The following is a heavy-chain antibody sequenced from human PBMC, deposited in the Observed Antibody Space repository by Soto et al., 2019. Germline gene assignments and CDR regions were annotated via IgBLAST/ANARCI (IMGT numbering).Heavy chain of an antibody. CDR2: IIPVFGTP. D-gene: IGHD3-16*02. Sequence: SVKVSCKSSGYIFKNYAVTWLRQAPGQGLEWMGGIIPVFGTPDYSQKFRGRVTITADESTSTVYMELRSLTSEDTAVYYCARHLYDYVWGSYRHWGQGTLVTVS. V-gene: IGHV1-69*13. CDR3: ARHLYDYVWGSYRH. J-gene: IGHJ4*02. CDR1: GYIFKNYA.